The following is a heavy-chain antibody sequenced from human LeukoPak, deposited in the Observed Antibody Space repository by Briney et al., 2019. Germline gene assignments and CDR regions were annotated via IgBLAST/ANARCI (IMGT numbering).Heavy chain of an antibody. D-gene: IGHD2/OR15-2a*01. Sequence: PSETLSLTCAVYGGSFSGYYWSWLRQPPGKGLEWIGEIKHSGSTNYNPSLKSRVTISVDTSKNQFSLKLSSVTAADTAVYYCARSGAARYLTNWGQGTLVTVSS. CDR3: ARSGAARYLTN. V-gene: IGHV4-34*01. J-gene: IGHJ4*02. CDR2: IKHSGST. CDR1: GGSFSGYY.